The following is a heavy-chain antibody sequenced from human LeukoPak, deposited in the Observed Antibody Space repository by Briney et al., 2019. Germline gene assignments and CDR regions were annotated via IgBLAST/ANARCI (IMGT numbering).Heavy chain of an antibody. CDR1: GFTFSSYE. Sequence: GGSLSLSCAASGFTFSSYEMNWVRQAPGKGLEWVSYISSSGSTIYYADSVKGRFTISRDNAKNSLYLQMNSMRAKDTAVYHCARDQQWLVHWFDPWGQGTLVTVSS. CDR3: ARDQQWLVHWFDP. CDR2: ISSSGSTI. J-gene: IGHJ5*02. V-gene: IGHV3-48*03. D-gene: IGHD6-19*01.